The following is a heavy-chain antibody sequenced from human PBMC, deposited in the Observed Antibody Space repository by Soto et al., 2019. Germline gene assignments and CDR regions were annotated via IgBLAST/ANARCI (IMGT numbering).Heavy chain of an antibody. CDR1: GFTFISYA. Sequence: AGVFLRLSCTASGFTFISYAVRWVRQAPGKGLEWVSAISGSGGSTYYADSVKGRFTISRDNSKNTLYLQMNSLRAEDTAVYYCAKELHTSSGWSQVIYWGQGTLVTVSS. J-gene: IGHJ4*02. D-gene: IGHD6-19*01. CDR3: AKELHTSSGWSQVIY. CDR2: ISGSGGST. V-gene: IGHV3-23*01.